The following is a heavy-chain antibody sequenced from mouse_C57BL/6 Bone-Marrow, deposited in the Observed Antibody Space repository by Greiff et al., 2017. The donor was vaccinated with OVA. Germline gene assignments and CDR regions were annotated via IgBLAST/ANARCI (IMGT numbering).Heavy chain of an antibody. CDR2: IDPENGDT. CDR3: TTGDYYHDV. J-gene: IGHJ1*03. D-gene: IGHD1-1*01. CDR1: GFNIKDDY. Sequence: EVQLQQSGAELVRPGASVKLSCTASGFNIKDDYMHWVKQRPEQGLEWIGWIDPENGDTEYASKFQGKATITADTSANTAYLQLSSLTSEDTAVYYCTTGDYYHDVWGRGTTVTVSA. V-gene: IGHV14-4*01.